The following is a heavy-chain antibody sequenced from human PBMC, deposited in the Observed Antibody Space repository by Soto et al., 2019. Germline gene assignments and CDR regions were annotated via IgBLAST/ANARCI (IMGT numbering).Heavy chain of an antibody. J-gene: IGHJ4*02. D-gene: IGHD3-9*01. Sequence: PSETLSLTCTVSGGSISSGGYYWSWIRQHPGKGLEWIGHIYYSGSTYYNPSLKSRVTISVDTSKNQFSLKLSSVTAADTAVYYCARHGFGTDYDILTGYLLIDYWGQGTLVTVSS. CDR1: GGSISSGGYY. V-gene: IGHV4-31*03. CDR2: IYYSGST. CDR3: ARHGFGTDYDILTGYLLIDY.